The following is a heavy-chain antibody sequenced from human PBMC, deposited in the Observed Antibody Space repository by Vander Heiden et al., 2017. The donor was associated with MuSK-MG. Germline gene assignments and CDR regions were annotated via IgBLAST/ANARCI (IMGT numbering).Heavy chain of an antibody. D-gene: IGHD6-19*01. J-gene: IGHJ3*02. CDR3: AIVAGDDAFDI. CDR1: GFTLSRYW. V-gene: IGHV3-74*01. CDR2: INSDGSST. Sequence: EVQLVESGGGLVQPGGSLRLSCAASGFTLSRYWMPWVRQPPGKGLVWVSRINSDGSSTSYADSVKGRFTMSRDNAKNTLYLQMNSLRAEDTAVYYCAIVAGDDAFDIWGQGTMVTVSS.